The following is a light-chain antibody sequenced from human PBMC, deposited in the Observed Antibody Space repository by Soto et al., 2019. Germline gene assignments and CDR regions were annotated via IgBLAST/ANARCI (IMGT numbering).Light chain of an antibody. CDR3: QQSYSIPVT. CDR1: QNISRY. Sequence: DIQMTQSPSSLSASVGDRVTMSCRTSQNISRYLSWYQQIPGKAPKLLFFAALGLPSGVPSRFSGSGSGTDFTLTVSSLHPEDYATYYCQQSYSIPVTFGPGTIVDVK. CDR2: AAL. J-gene: IGKJ3*01. V-gene: IGKV1-39*01.